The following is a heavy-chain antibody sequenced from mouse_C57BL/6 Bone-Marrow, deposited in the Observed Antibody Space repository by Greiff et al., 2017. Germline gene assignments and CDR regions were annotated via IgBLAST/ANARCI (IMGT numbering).Heavy chain of an antibody. Sequence: VKVVESGGDLVKPGGSLKLSCAASGFTFSSYGMSWVRQTPDKRLEWVATISSGGSYTYYPASVKGRFTISSYHAKNTLYLQMSSLMSEDTSMYYCARLDGYYVGWYFDVWGTGTTVTVSS. J-gene: IGHJ1*03. CDR1: GFTFSSYG. V-gene: IGHV5-6*01. CDR2: ISSGGSYT. D-gene: IGHD2-3*01. CDR3: ARLDGYYVGWYFDV.